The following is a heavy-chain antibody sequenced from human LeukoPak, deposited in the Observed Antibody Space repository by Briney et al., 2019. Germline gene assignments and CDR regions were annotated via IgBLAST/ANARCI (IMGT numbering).Heavy chain of an antibody. V-gene: IGHV1-69*13. J-gene: IGHJ6*03. Sequence: GASVKVSCKASGGTFSSYAISWVRQAPGQGLEWMGGIIPIFGTANYAQKFQGRVTITADESTSTAYMELNSLRAEDTAVYYCARVPRYQRPPGYYYYYMDVWGKGTTVTVSS. CDR2: IIPIFGTA. CDR3: ARVPRYQRPPGYYYYYMDV. CDR1: GGTFSSYA. D-gene: IGHD2-2*01.